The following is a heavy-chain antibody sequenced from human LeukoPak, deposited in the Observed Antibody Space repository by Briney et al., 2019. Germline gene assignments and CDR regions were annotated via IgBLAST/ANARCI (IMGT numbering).Heavy chain of an antibody. J-gene: IGHJ4*02. V-gene: IGHV3-23*01. Sequence: GGSLRLSCAASGFTFSSYSMNWVRQAPGKGLEWVSAISGSGGSTYYADSVKGRFTISRDNSKNTLYLQMNSLRAEDTAVYYCAKDKMGATYYFDYWGQGTLVTVSS. CDR1: GFTFSSYS. D-gene: IGHD1-26*01. CDR2: ISGSGGST. CDR3: AKDKMGATYYFDY.